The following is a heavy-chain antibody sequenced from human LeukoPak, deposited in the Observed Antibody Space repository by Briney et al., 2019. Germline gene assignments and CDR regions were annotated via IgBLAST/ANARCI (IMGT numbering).Heavy chain of an antibody. J-gene: IGHJ4*02. CDR2: IYHSGST. CDR3: IGGSSSRDY. CDR1: GGSISSGGYS. Sequence: PSQTLSLTCAVSGGSISSGGYSWSWIRQPPGKGLEWIGYIYHSGSTYYNPSLKSRVTISVDRSKNQFSLKLSSVTAADTAVYYCIGGSSSRDYWGQGTLVTVSS. V-gene: IGHV4-30-2*01. D-gene: IGHD6-13*01.